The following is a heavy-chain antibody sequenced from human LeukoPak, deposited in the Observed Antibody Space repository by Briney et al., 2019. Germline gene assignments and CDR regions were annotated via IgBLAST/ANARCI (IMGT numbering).Heavy chain of an antibody. CDR3: ARRKYSGSSNYYYYYMDV. CDR2: IIPIFGTA. V-gene: IGHV1-69*13. CDR1: GGTFSSYA. Sequence: ASVKVSCKASGGTFSSYAISWVRQAPGQGLEWMGGIIPIFGTANYAQKFQGRVTITADESTSTAYMELSSLRSEDTAVYYCARRKYSGSSNYYYYYMDVWGKGTTVTVSS. J-gene: IGHJ6*03. D-gene: IGHD1-26*01.